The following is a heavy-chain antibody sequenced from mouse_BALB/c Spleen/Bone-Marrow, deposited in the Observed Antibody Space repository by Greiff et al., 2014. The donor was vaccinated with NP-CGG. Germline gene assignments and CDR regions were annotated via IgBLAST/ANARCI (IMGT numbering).Heavy chain of an antibody. V-gene: IGHV1-7*01. D-gene: IGHD2-3*01. J-gene: IGHJ2*01. CDR3: ARERYAGYYFDY. Sequence: QVQLQQSGAELAKPGASVKMSCKASGYTFTSYWMHWVKQRPGQGLEWIGYINLSTGYTEYNQKFKDKATLTADKSSSTAYMQLSSLTSEDSAVYYCARERYAGYYFDYWGQGTTLTVSS. CDR2: INLSTGYT. CDR1: GYTFTSYW.